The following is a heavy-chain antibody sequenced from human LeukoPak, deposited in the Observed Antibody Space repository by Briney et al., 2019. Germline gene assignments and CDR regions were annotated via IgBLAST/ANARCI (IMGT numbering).Heavy chain of an antibody. CDR2: IYYSGSS. Sequence: SETLSLTCAVYGGSFSGYYCNWIRQHPGKGLEWIGYIYYSGSSYYNPSLRSRVTISVDTSKNHFSLKLSSVTAADTAVYYCARNRDGYNSFDYWGQGTLVTVSS. J-gene: IGHJ4*02. CDR1: GGSFSGYY. D-gene: IGHD5-24*01. V-gene: IGHV4-31*11. CDR3: ARNRDGYNSFDY.